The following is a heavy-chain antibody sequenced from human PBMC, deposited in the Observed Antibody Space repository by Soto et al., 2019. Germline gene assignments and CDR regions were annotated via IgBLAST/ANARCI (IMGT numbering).Heavy chain of an antibody. CDR1: GFTFSSYG. CDR3: AKVPQRGYYYYGMDV. V-gene: IGHV3-30*18. CDR2: ISYDGSNK. Sequence: SLRLSCAASGFTFSSYGMHWVRQAPGKGLEWVAVISYDGSNKYYADSVKGRFTISRDNSKNTLYLQMNSLRAEDTAVYYCAKVPQRGYYYYGMDVWGQGTTVTVSS. J-gene: IGHJ6*02.